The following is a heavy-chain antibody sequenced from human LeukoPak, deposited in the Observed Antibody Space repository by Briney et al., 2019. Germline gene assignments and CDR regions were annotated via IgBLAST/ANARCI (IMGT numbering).Heavy chain of an antibody. J-gene: IGHJ4*02. V-gene: IGHV1-69*05. D-gene: IGHD3-3*01. Sequence: ASVKVSCKAFGGTFSSYAISWVRQAPGQGLEWMGGIIPIFGTANYAQKFQGRVTITTDESTSTAYMELSSLRSEDTAVYYCASGRGDFGVVNFDYWGQGTLVTVSS. CDR1: GGTFSSYA. CDR2: IIPIFGTA. CDR3: ASGRGDFGVVNFDY.